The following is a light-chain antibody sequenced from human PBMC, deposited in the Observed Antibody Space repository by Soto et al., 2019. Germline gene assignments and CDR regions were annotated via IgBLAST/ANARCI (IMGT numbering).Light chain of an antibody. Sequence: QSVLTQSPSASGTPGQRVTISCSGSFSNIGSNTVNWYEQLPGTAPKLLIYSNNQRPSGVPDRISGTKSGTSASLAIRGLQSDDEADYYCAAWDDSLNGVVFGGGTQLNVL. CDR3: AAWDDSLNGVV. CDR2: SNN. CDR1: FSNIGSNT. V-gene: IGLV1-44*01. J-gene: IGLJ2*01.